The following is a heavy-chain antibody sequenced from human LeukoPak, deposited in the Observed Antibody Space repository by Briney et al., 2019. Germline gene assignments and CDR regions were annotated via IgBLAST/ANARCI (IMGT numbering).Heavy chain of an antibody. D-gene: IGHD6-13*01. CDR2: IIPIFGTA. V-gene: IGHV1-69*13. Sequence: SVKVSCKASGGTFSSYAISWVRRAPGQGLEWMGGIIPIFGTANYAQKFQGRVTITADESTSTAYMELRSLRSDDTAVYYCARRLAAAGNNWFDPWGQGTLVTVSS. CDR1: GGTFSSYA. CDR3: ARRLAAAGNNWFDP. J-gene: IGHJ5*02.